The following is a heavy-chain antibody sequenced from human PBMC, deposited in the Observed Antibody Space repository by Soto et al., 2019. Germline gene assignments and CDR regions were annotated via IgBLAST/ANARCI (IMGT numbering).Heavy chain of an antibody. J-gene: IGHJ4*02. CDR2: FYYSRTT. CDR3: ARREIQGPIDY. Sequence: QVQLQESGPGLVKPSDTLSLTCAVSGYSISSSNWWGRIRQPPGKGLEGIGYFYYSRTTYYNPSLKSRLTXSXXPGKNQFALKLTSVTAVDPAVYYCARREIQGPIDYWGQGTPVTVSS. CDR1: GYSISSSNW. D-gene: IGHD1-26*01. V-gene: IGHV4-28*01.